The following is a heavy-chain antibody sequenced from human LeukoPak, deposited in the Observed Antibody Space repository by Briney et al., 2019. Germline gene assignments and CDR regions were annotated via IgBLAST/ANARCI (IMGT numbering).Heavy chain of an antibody. V-gene: IGHV1-18*01. CDR3: ARDRLGRECDY. Sequence: ASVKVSCKASGYNFITYGITWVRQAPGQGLEWMGWITDHNGDTHYAQKFQGRVTMTTDTSTSTAYMELRSLRSDDTAVYYCARDRLGRECDYWGQGTLVTVSS. D-gene: IGHD3-3*01. CDR2: ITDHNGDT. J-gene: IGHJ4*02. CDR1: GYNFITYG.